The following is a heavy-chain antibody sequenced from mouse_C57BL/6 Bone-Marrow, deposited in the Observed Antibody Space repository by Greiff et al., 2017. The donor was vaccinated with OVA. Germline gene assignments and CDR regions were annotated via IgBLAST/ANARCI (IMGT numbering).Heavy chain of an antibody. Sequence: QVQLQQPGAELVKPGASVKLSCKASGYTFTSYWMHWVKQRPGQGLEWIGMIHPNSGSTNYNEKFKSKATLTVDKSSSTAYMQLSSLTSEDSAVYYCASYYGYYAMDYWGQGTSVTVSS. D-gene: IGHD1-1*01. CDR1: GYTFTSYW. CDR2: IHPNSGST. V-gene: IGHV1-64*01. CDR3: ASYYGYYAMDY. J-gene: IGHJ4*01.